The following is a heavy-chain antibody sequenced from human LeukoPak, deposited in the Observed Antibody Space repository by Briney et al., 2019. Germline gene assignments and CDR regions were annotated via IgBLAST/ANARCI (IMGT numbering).Heavy chain of an antibody. CDR1: GGTFSSYA. CDR2: IIPILGIA. CDR3: ARAHYGEYYFDY. Sequence: SVKVSCKASGGTFSSYAISWVRQAPGQGLEWMGRIIPILGIANYAQKFQGRVTITADKSTSTAYMELSSLGSEDTAVYYCARAHYGEYYFDYWGQGTLVTVSS. D-gene: IGHD3-16*01. J-gene: IGHJ4*02. V-gene: IGHV1-69*04.